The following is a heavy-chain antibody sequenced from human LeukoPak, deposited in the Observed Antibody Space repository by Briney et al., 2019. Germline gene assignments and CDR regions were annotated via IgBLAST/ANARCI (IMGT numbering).Heavy chain of an antibody. V-gene: IGHV3-30*18. Sequence: GGSLRLSCAASRFTFSSYGMHWVRQAPGKGLEWVAVISYDGSNKYYADSVKGRFTISRDNSKNTLYLQMNSQRAEDTAVYYCAKAYSGYDLDYWGQGTLVTVSS. CDR2: ISYDGSNK. CDR1: RFTFSSYG. CDR3: AKAYSGYDLDY. J-gene: IGHJ4*02. D-gene: IGHD5-12*01.